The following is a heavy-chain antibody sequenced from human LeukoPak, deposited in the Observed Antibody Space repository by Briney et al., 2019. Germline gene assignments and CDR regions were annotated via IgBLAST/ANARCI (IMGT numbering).Heavy chain of an antibody. Sequence: SETLSLTCTVSGGSISSSSYYWGWIRQPPGKGLEWIGSIYYSGSTYYNPSLKSRVTISVDTSKNQFSLKLSAVTAADTAVYYFARLSRGPNHFDYWGQGTLVTVSS. CDR1: GGSISSSSYY. D-gene: IGHD3-3*02. CDR2: IYYSGST. J-gene: IGHJ4*02. CDR3: ARLSRGPNHFDY. V-gene: IGHV4-39*01.